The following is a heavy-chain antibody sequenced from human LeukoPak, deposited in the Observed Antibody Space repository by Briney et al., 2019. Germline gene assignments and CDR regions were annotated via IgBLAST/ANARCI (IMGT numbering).Heavy chain of an antibody. J-gene: IGHJ6*02. V-gene: IGHV3-48*02. Sequence: GGSLRLSCAASGFTFSSHDMNWVRQAPGKGLEWVSHISSSSGTIYCVDSVKGRFTISRDNAKNSLFLQMNSLRDEDTAVYYCARDPPPFWTGYSFQYYGMDVWGQGTTVTVSS. CDR2: ISSSSGTI. D-gene: IGHD3/OR15-3a*01. CDR1: GFTFSSHD. CDR3: ARDPPPFWTGYSFQYYGMDV.